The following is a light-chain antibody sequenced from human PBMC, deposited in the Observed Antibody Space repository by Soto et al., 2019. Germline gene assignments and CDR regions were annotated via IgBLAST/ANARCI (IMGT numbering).Light chain of an antibody. V-gene: IGLV2-14*01. Sequence: LTQPASVSGSPGQSITISCTGTSSDVGGYNYVSWYQQHPGKAPKLMIYDVSDRPSGVSNRFSGSKSGNTASLTISGLQAEDEADYYCSSYTSTPTVFGTGTKVTVL. CDR3: SSYTSTPTV. CDR2: DVS. J-gene: IGLJ1*01. CDR1: SSDVGGYNY.